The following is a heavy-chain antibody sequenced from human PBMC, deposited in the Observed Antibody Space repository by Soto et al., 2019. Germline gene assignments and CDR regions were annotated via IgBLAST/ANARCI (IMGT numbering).Heavy chain of an antibody. J-gene: IGHJ4*02. CDR2: IIPIFGTA. CDR1: GGTFSSYA. V-gene: IGHV1-69*01. Sequence: QVQLVQSGAEVKKPGSSVKVSCKASGGTFSSYAISWVRQAPGQGLEWMGGIIPIFGTANYAQKFQGRVTITVDESTSTAYMGLSSLRSEDTAVYYCARRNSGSYYWPFDYWGQGTLVTVSS. CDR3: ARRNSGSYYWPFDY. D-gene: IGHD1-26*01.